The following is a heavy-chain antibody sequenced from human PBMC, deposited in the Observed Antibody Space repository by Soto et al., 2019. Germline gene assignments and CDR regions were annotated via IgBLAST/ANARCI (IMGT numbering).Heavy chain of an antibody. CDR2: ISTNGGST. CDR3: ASVRSGYYRGCAY. V-gene: IGHV3-64*07. CDR1: GFTFSTYA. Sequence: EVQLVESGGGLVQPGGSLRLSCAASGFTFSTYAMHWVRQAPGKGLEYVSAISTNGGSTYYADSVKGRVTISRDNSKNPLYLHMASLRPADIAVYYCASVRSGYYRGCAYCGQGTLLTLSS. J-gene: IGHJ4*02. D-gene: IGHD3-22*01.